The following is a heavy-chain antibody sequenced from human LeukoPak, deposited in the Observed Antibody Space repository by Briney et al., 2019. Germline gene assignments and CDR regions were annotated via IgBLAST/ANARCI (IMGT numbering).Heavy chain of an antibody. D-gene: IGHD3-16*01. V-gene: IGHV3-21*01. CDR3: ARGRKYYDYVWGSYPISDY. J-gene: IGHJ4*02. CDR1: GFTFSSYS. CDR2: ISSSSSYI. Sequence: GGSLRLPCAASGFTFSSYSMNWVRQAPGKGLEWVSSISSSSSYIYYADSVKGRFTISRDNAKNSLYLQMNSLRAEDTAVYYCARGRKYYDYVWGSYPISDYWGQGTLVTVSS.